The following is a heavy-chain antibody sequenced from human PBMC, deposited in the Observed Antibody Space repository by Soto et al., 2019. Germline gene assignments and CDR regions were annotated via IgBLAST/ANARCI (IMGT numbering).Heavy chain of an antibody. CDR1: GGSISSSSFY. J-gene: IGHJ4*02. V-gene: IGHV4-39*01. Sequence: SETLSLTCTVSGGSISSSSFYWGWIRQPPGKGLEWIGNIYYSGSTYSNPSLKSRITISVDTSKNQFSLKLSSMTAADTAVYYCARHWRISQYHFVSGRADYWGQGTLVTVSS. D-gene: IGHD3-10*01. CDR2: IYYSGST. CDR3: ARHWRISQYHFVSGRADY.